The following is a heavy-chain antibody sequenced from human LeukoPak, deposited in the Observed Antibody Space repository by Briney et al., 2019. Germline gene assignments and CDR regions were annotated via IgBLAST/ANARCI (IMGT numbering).Heavy chain of an antibody. CDR3: AREGDYVAY. V-gene: IGHV4-30-2*01. J-gene: IGHJ4*02. Sequence: SQTLSLTCAVSGGSISSGGYSWSWIRQPPGKGLEWIGYIYHSGSTYYNPSLKSRVTISVDRSKNQFSLKLSSVTAADTAEYYCAREGDYVAYWGQGTLVTVSS. CDR2: IYHSGST. CDR1: GGSISSGGYS.